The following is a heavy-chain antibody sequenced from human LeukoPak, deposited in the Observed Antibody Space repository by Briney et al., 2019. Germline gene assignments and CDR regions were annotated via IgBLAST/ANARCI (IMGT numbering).Heavy chain of an antibody. CDR2: ISGSGGST. V-gene: IGHV3-23*01. CDR3: VREVGDHTSWNEAFDI. J-gene: IGHJ3*02. CDR1: GFTFSSYA. D-gene: IGHD1-1*01. Sequence: QPGGSLRLSCAASGFTFSSYAMSWVRQAPGKGLEWVSAISGSGGSTYYADSVKGRFTISRDNAKNSVYLQMSSLRVDDTAIYYCVREVGDHTSWNEAFDIWGQGTMVTVSS.